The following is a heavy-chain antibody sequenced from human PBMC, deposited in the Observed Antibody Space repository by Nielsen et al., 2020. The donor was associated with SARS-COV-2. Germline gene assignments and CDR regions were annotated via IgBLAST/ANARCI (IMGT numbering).Heavy chain of an antibody. D-gene: IGHD5-18*01. CDR2: IIPIFGTA. Sequence: SVKVSCKASGGTFSSYAISWVRQAPGQGLEWMGGIIPIFGTANYAQKFQGRVTITADKSTSTAYMELSSLRSEDTAVYYCASWDTAMVPYYYYGMDVWGQGTTVTVSS. J-gene: IGHJ6*02. V-gene: IGHV1-69*06. CDR3: ASWDTAMVPYYYYGMDV. CDR1: GGTFSSYA.